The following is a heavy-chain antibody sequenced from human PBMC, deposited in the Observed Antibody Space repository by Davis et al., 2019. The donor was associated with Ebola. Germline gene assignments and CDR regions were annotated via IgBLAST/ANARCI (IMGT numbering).Heavy chain of an antibody. V-gene: IGHV3-53*01. CDR1: GFTVSSNY. CDR3: ATNTYYYYGMDV. J-gene: IGHJ6*02. Sequence: LSLTCAASGFTVSSNYMSWVRQAPGKGLEWVSVIYSGGSTYYADSVKGRFTISRDNSKNTLYLQMNSLRAEDTAVYYCATNTYYYYGMDVWGQGTTVTVSS. CDR2: IYSGGST. D-gene: IGHD2/OR15-2a*01.